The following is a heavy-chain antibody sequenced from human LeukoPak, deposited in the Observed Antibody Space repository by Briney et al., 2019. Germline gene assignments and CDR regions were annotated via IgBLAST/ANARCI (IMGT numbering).Heavy chain of an antibody. D-gene: IGHD3-10*01. Sequence: ASVKVSCKASGYTFTNYAINWVRQATGQGLEWMGWMNPNSGNTGYAQKFQGRVTMTRNTSISTAYMELSSLRSEDTAVYYCARVYGSGSPLDYWGQGTLVTVSS. CDR1: GYTFTNYA. CDR3: ARVYGSGSPLDY. J-gene: IGHJ4*02. CDR2: MNPNSGNT. V-gene: IGHV1-8*02.